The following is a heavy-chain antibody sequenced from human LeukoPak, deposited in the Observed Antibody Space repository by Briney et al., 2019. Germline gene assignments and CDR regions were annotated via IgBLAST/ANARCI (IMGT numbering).Heavy chain of an antibody. J-gene: IGHJ4*02. CDR3: AKDSPHSSSWYLLFDY. V-gene: IGHV3-66*01. CDR2: IYSGGDT. Sequence: GGSLRLSCAASGFTVSSNYMGWVRQAPGKGLEWVSVIYSGGDTYYADSVKGRFTISRDNSKNMIYLEMSSLKAEDTAVYYCAKDSPHSSSWYLLFDYWGQGTLVTVSS. D-gene: IGHD6-13*01. CDR1: GFTVSSNY.